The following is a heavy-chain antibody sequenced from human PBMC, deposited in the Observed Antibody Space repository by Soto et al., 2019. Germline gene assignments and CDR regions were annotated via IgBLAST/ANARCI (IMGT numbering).Heavy chain of an antibody. CDR3: ARDIGRQVGYNWESDHSDL. Sequence: QVQLVESGGGVVQPGRSLRLSCAASHFTFRSFGMHWVRQAPGKGLEWVAFMSSGGNIKKSAVSLEGRFTISRDNSENTLFLQMNNLRADDTAMYYCARDIGRQVGYNWESDHSDLWGQGTLVTVSS. D-gene: IGHD1-20*01. CDR1: HFTFRSFG. V-gene: IGHV3-33*01. CDR2: MSSGGNIK. J-gene: IGHJ5*02.